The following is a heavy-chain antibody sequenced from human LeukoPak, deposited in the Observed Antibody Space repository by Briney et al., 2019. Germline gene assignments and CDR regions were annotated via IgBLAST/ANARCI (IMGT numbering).Heavy chain of an antibody. CDR3: AREVKSLRGALDI. V-gene: IGHV4-59*01. D-gene: IGHD4-17*01. CDR1: GGSISSYY. J-gene: IGHJ3*02. Sequence: SETLSLTCTVSGGSISSYYWSWIRQPPGKGLEWIGYIYYSRSTNYNPSLKSRVTISVDTSKNQFSLKLSSVTAADTAVYYCAREVKSLRGALDIWGQGTMVIVSS. CDR2: IYYSRST.